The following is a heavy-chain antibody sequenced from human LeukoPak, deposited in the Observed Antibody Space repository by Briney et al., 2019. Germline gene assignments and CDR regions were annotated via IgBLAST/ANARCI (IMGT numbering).Heavy chain of an antibody. CDR2: IYTSGST. CDR1: GGSISSYY. CDR3: ARDRYYYDSSGYYGRFDY. V-gene: IGHV4-4*07. Sequence: SQTLSLTCTVSGGSISSYYWSWIRQPAGKGLEWIGRIYTSGSTNYNPSLKSRVTMSVDTSKNQFSLKLSSVTAADTAVYYCARDRYYYDSSGYYGRFDYWGQGTLVTVSS. J-gene: IGHJ4*02. D-gene: IGHD3-22*01.